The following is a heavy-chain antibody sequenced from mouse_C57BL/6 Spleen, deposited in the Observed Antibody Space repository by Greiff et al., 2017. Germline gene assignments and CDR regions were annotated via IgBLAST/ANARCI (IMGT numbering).Heavy chain of an antibody. CDR2: ISSGGSYT. V-gene: IGHV5-6*01. Sequence: EVHLVESGGDLVKPGGSLKLSCAASGFTFSSYGMSWVRQTPDKRLEWVATISSGGSYTYYPDSVKGRFTISRDNAKNTLYLQRSSLKSEDTAMYYCAREADGGNPAWFAYWGQGTLVTVSA. J-gene: IGHJ3*01. CDR1: GFTFSSYG. D-gene: IGHD1-1*02. CDR3: AREADGGNPAWFAY.